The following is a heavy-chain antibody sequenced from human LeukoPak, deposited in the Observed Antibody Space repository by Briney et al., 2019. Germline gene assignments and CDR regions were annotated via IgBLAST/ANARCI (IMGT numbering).Heavy chain of an antibody. J-gene: IGHJ4*02. CDR2: ICPDGTVT. Sequence: GGSLRLSCAASGFTFSTYCMHWVRQAPGKGPMWVSRICPDGTVTNYADSVKARFIISRDNARNTVYLQMNSLRVEDTAVYYCVRDFRSADYWGQGTLATVSS. V-gene: IGHV3-74*01. CDR3: VRDFRSADY. CDR1: GFTFSTYC.